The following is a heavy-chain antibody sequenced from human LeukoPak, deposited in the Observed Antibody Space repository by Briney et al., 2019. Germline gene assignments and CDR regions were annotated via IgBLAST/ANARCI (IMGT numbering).Heavy chain of an antibody. Sequence: GGSLRLSCAASGFTFSSYSMNWVRQAPGKGLEWVSYISSSSSTIYYADSVKGRFTISRDNAKNSVSLQMNSLGADDTAVYYCARGDRPFDSWGQGTLVTVSS. CDR2: ISSSSSTI. J-gene: IGHJ4*02. CDR1: GFTFSSYS. D-gene: IGHD1-14*01. CDR3: ARGDRPFDS. V-gene: IGHV3-48*04.